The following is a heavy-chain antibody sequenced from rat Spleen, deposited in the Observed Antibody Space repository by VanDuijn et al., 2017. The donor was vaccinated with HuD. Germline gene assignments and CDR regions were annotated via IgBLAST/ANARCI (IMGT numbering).Heavy chain of an antibody. CDR2: ISNAGGTT. J-gene: IGHJ1*01. V-gene: IGHV5-25*01. D-gene: IGHD1-4*01. Sequence: EVQLVESGGGLVQPGRSLKLSCVASGFTFSDYYMAWVRQAPTKGLEWVSSISNAGGTTYYPDSVKGRFTISRDNAKSTLYLQMNSLRSEDTATYYCTRRLPGSVSGGYFDFWGPGTMVTVSS. CDR3: TRRLPGSVSGGYFDF. CDR1: GFTFSDYY.